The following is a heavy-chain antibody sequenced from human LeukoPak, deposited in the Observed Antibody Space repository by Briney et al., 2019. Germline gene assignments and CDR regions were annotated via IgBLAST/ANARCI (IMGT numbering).Heavy chain of an antibody. V-gene: IGHV3-21*01. CDR3: AREGYSGSQYYFDY. Sequence: GGSLTLSCAASGFNFSSHSMNWVRQAPRKGLEGVSSISSSSSYIYYADSVKGRFTISRDNAKNSLYLQMSSLRAEDTAVYYCAREGYSGSQYYFDYWGQGTLVTVSS. D-gene: IGHD1-26*01. J-gene: IGHJ4*02. CDR1: GFNFSSHS. CDR2: ISSSSSYI.